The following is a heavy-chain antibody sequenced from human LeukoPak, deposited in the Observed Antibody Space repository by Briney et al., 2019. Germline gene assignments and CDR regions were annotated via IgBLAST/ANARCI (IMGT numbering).Heavy chain of an antibody. V-gene: IGHV3-23*01. Sequence: PGGSHSLSCAASGFTFSSYAMSWVRQAPGKGLEWVSVISDIGSSTYYADSVKGRFTISRDNSKNTLYLQMNSLRADDTAVYYCAKAITMIVITPGYWGQGTLVSVSS. CDR3: AKAITMIVITPGY. CDR2: ISDIGSST. CDR1: GFTFSSYA. J-gene: IGHJ4*02. D-gene: IGHD3-22*01.